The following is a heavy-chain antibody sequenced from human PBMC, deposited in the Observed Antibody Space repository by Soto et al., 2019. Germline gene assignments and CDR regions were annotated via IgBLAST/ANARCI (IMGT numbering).Heavy chain of an antibody. V-gene: IGHV3-23*01. CDR2: ISGSGGST. J-gene: IGHJ6*02. CDR3: AKGATWYYDSSGSPPPITYYYGMDV. Sequence: GGSLRLSCAASGFTFSSYAMSWVRQAPGKGLEWVSAISGSGGSTYYADSVKGRFTISRDNSKNTLYLQMNSLRAEDTAVYYCAKGATWYYDSSGSPPPITYYYGMDVWGQGTTVTVSS. D-gene: IGHD3-22*01. CDR1: GFTFSSYA.